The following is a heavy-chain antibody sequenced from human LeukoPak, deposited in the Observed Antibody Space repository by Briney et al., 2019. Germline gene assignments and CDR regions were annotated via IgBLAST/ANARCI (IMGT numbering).Heavy chain of an antibody. CDR1: GYTFTSYY. CDR2: INPSGGST. V-gene: IGHV1-46*01. D-gene: IGHD6-13*01. J-gene: IGHJ5*02. Sequence: ASVKVSCKASGYTFTSYYMHWVRQAPGQGLEWMGIINPSGGSTSYAQKFQGRVTMTRDTSTSTVYMELSSLRSEDTAVYYRARDQAAAGTVNVWFDPWGQGTLVTVSS. CDR3: ARDQAAAGTVNVWFDP.